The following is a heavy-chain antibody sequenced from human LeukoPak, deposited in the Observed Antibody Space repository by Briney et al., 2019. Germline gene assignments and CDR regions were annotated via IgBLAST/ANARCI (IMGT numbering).Heavy chain of an antibody. Sequence: PSETLSLTCTVSNGSVRSYYWSWVRQSPGKGLEWIGEINHSGSTNYNPSLKSRVTISVDTSKNQFSLKLSSVTAADTAVYYCAGGQQLFGYWGQGTLVTVSS. CDR2: INHSGST. CDR3: AGGQQLFGY. V-gene: IGHV4-34*01. D-gene: IGHD6-13*01. CDR1: NGSVRSYY. J-gene: IGHJ4*02.